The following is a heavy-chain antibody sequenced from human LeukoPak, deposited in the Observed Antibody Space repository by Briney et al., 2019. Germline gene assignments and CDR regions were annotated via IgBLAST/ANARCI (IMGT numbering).Heavy chain of an antibody. CDR3: AREVVTTNRNWFDP. D-gene: IGHD4-11*01. Sequence: ASVKVSCKASGGTFSSYAISWVRQAPGQGLEWMGRVIPIFGIANYAQKFQGRVTITADKSTSTAYMELSSLRSEDTAVYYCAREVVTTNRNWFDPWGQGTLVTVSS. CDR2: VIPIFGIA. V-gene: IGHV1-69*04. CDR1: GGTFSSYA. J-gene: IGHJ5*02.